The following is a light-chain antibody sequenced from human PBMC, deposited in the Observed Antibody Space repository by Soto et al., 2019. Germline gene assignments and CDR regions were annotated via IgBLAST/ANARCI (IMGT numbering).Light chain of an antibody. Sequence: EIVLTQSPGTLSLSPGERATLSCRASQSVSNNYLAWYQQKPGQAPRLLIYGASNRATGIPDRFSGSGSGTDFTLTISRLEPEDFAVYYCQQYSGSIRTFGQGTKVDIK. CDR1: QSVSNNY. V-gene: IGKV3-20*01. J-gene: IGKJ1*01. CDR2: GAS. CDR3: QQYSGSIRT.